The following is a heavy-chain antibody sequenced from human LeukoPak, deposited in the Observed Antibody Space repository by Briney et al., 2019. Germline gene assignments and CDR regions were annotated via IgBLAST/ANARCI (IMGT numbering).Heavy chain of an antibody. Sequence: SETLSLTCTVSGYSISSGYYWGWIRQPPGKGLEWIGEIYHSGSTNYNPSLKSRVTISVDKSKNQFSLKLSSVAAADTAVYYCARVQYYYDSSGYYYAVDYWGQGTLVTVSS. CDR2: IYHSGST. V-gene: IGHV4-38-2*02. CDR1: GYSISSGYY. D-gene: IGHD3-22*01. CDR3: ARVQYYYDSSGYYYAVDY. J-gene: IGHJ4*02.